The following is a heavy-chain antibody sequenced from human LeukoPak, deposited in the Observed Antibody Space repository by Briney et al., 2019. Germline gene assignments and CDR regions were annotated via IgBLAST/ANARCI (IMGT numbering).Heavy chain of an antibody. V-gene: IGHV5-51*01. D-gene: IGHD5/OR15-5a*01. CDR3: ARRSSIGSPLFDY. J-gene: IGHJ4*02. CDR2: IYPDDSDT. Sequence: GESLKISCKGFGVDFSNYWIGWVRQMPGKGLEWMGIIYPDDSDTRYSPSFEGQVTVSAAKSISTAYLQWSSLKTSDTAMYYCARRSSIGSPLFDYWGQGTLVTVSS. CDR1: GVDFSNYW.